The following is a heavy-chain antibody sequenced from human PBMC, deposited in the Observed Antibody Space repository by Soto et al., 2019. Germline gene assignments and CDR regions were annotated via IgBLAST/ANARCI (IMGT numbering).Heavy chain of an antibody. CDR2: IRSKAYGGTT. D-gene: IGHD3-22*01. Sequence: PGGSLRLSCTASGFTFGDYAMSWVRQAPGKGLEWVGFIRSKAYGGTTEYAASVKGRFTISRDDSKSIAYLQMNSLKTEDTAVYYCTRDSSGYYAHWGQGTLVTVSS. CDR3: TRDSSGYYAH. CDR1: GFTFGDYA. J-gene: IGHJ4*02. V-gene: IGHV3-49*04.